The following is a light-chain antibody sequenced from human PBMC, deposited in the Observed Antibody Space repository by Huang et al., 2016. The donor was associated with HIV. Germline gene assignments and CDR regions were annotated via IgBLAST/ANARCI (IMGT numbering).Light chain of an antibody. J-gene: IGKJ4*01. Sequence: EVVMTQSPAPLSVSPGERATLSCRASQNVQTDLAWYKQIPGQAPRLLIYGASTRATGISPRFSGSGSETEFTLTISGLQSEDFAVYYCQQYNDWPPLTFGGGTKVEIK. CDR1: QNVQTD. CDR2: GAS. V-gene: IGKV3-15*01. CDR3: QQYNDWPPLT.